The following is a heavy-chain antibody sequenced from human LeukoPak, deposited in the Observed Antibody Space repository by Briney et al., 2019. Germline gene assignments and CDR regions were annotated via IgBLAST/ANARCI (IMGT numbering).Heavy chain of an antibody. Sequence: GGSLRLSCAASGFSFSSYAMNWVRQAPGKGLEWASAISATGGSRYYADSVKGRFTISRDNSKNTLYLQMNSLRAEDTAVYYCAKRSDSSGSYYFDYWGPGTLVTVSS. CDR3: AKRSDSSGSYYFDY. CDR1: GFSFSSYA. D-gene: IGHD3-22*01. CDR2: ISATGGSR. J-gene: IGHJ4*02. V-gene: IGHV3-23*01.